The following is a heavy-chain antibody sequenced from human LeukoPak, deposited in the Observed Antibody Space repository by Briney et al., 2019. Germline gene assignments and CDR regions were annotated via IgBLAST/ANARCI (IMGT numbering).Heavy chain of an antibody. V-gene: IGHV4-30-4*07. CDR1: GGSVSSGGYS. CDR3: ARLPSYDILTGLYYFDY. J-gene: IGHJ4*02. CDR2: IYYSGST. Sequence: SETLSLTCAVSGGSVSSGGYSWTWIRQPPGKGLECIGHIYYSGSTYYNPSLTSRLTISLDTSKNQFSLRLSSVTAADTAVYYCARLPSYDILTGLYYFDYWGQGTLVTVSS. D-gene: IGHD3-9*01.